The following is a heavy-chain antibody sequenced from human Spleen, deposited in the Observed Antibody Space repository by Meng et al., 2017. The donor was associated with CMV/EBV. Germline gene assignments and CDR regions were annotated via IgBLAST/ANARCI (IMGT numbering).Heavy chain of an antibody. CDR1: GFTFSNAW. D-gene: IGHD2-8*02. Sequence: GESLKISCAASGFTFSNAWMSWVRQAPGKGLEWVGRIKSKTDGGTTDYAVPVKGRFTISRDDSKNTLYLQMNSLKTEDTAVYYCTTGYWSSHPRYVWGQGTTVTVSS. CDR2: IKSKTDGGTT. J-gene: IGHJ6*02. CDR3: TTGYWSSHPRYV. V-gene: IGHV3-15*01.